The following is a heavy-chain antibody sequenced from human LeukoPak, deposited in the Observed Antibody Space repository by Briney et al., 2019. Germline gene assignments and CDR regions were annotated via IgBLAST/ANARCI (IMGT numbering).Heavy chain of an antibody. J-gene: IGHJ4*02. CDR1: GFTFSNYW. V-gene: IGHV3-74*03. CDR3: ARDRRAADNDFDS. CDR2: IKSDGSVP. D-gene: IGHD6-13*01. Sequence: GGSLRLSCAASGFTFSNYWMHWVRQVPGKGLVWVSRIKSDGSVPKYADSVMGRFTISRDNAKNTLYLQMNSLRAEDTAVYYCARDRRAADNDFDSWGQGTLVTVSS.